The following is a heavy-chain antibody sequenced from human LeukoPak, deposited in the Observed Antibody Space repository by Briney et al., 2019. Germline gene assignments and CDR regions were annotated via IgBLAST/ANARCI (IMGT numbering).Heavy chain of an antibody. CDR3: ASLRTRSSTSCCAFDI. D-gene: IGHD2-2*01. J-gene: IGHJ3*02. Sequence: PSETLSLTCAVYGGSFSGYYWSWIRQPPGKGLEWIGEINHSGSTNYNPSLKSRVTISVDTSKNQFSLKLSSVTSADTAVYYCASLRTRSSTSCCAFDIWGQGTMVTVSS. CDR1: GGSFSGYY. CDR2: INHSGST. V-gene: IGHV4-34*01.